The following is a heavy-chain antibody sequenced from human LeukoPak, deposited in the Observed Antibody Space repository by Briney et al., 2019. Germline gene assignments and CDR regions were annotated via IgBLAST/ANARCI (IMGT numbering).Heavy chain of an antibody. CDR3: AKDVGGLDYADYGGEFDY. D-gene: IGHD4-17*01. Sequence: GGSLRLSCAASGFTFDDYAMHWVRQAPGKGLEWVSGISWNSRSVGYADSVKGRFTISRDNAKNSLHLQMNSLRLEDTALYYCAKDVGGLDYADYGGEFDYWGQGTLVTVSS. CDR1: GFTFDDYA. CDR2: ISWNSRSV. V-gene: IGHV3-9*01. J-gene: IGHJ4*02.